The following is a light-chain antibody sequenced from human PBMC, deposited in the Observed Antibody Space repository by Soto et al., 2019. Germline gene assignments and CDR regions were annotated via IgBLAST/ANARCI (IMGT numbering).Light chain of an antibody. Sequence: IVLPQSPAPLYLSPGERATLSCRASQSVSNYLAWYQQKPGQAPRVLIYGASRRATGIPDRFSGSGSGTDFTLTISRLEPEDFAVYYCQQYGSSGTFGQGTKVDIK. V-gene: IGKV3-20*01. CDR1: QSVSNY. CDR3: QQYGSSGT. CDR2: GAS. J-gene: IGKJ1*01.